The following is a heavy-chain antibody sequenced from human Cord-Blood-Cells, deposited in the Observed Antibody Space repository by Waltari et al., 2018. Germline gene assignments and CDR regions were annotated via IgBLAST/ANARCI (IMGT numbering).Heavy chain of an antibody. V-gene: IGHV4-39*02. CDR1: GGSISSSSYY. D-gene: IGHD2-2*01. CDR3: AREERYCSSTSCYNWFDP. CDR2: IYYSGST. J-gene: IGHJ5*02. Sequence: QLQLQESGPGLVKPSETLSLTCTVSGGSISSSSYYWGWIRQPPGKGREWIGSIYYSGSTYYNPSLKSRVTISVDTSKNQFSLKLSSVTAADTAVYYCAREERYCSSTSCYNWFDPWGQGTLVTVSS.